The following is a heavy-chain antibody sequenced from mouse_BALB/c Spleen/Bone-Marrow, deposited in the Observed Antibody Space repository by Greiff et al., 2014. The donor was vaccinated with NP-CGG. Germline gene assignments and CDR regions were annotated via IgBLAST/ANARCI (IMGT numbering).Heavy chain of an antibody. CDR1: GYTFTSYV. D-gene: IGHD1-1*01. CDR3: AREGGYYGSLYAMDY. V-gene: IGHV1-14*01. Sequence: EVQGVESGPELVKPGASVKMSCKASGYTFTSYVMHWVMQKPGQGLEWIGYINPYNDGTKYNEKFKGKATLTSDKSSSTAYMELSSLTSEDSAVYYCAREGGYYGSLYAMDYWGQGTSVTVSS. CDR2: INPYNDGT. J-gene: IGHJ4*01.